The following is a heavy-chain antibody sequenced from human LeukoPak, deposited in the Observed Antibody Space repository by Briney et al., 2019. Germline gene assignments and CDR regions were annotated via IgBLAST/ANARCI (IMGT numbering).Heavy chain of an antibody. D-gene: IGHD4-11*01. CDR1: GGSISSSSHY. J-gene: IGHJ4*02. CDR3: AREGGLQHHFDF. V-gene: IGHV4-39*07. Sequence: SETLSLTCTVSGGSISSSSHYWGWIRQPPGTGLEWIGSIYYSVSTYYNPSLKSRVTISLDTSKNQFSLKLSSLTAADTAVYYCAREGGLQHHFDFWGQGTLVTVSS. CDR2: IYYSVST.